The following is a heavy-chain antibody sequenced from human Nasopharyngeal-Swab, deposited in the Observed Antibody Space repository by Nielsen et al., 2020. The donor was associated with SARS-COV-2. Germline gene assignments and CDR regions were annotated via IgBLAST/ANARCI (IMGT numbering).Heavy chain of an antibody. CDR2: IYYSGST. J-gene: IGHJ4*02. CDR1: GGSISSRRYY. CDR3: ATFDYYDSS. D-gene: IGHD3-22*01. V-gene: IGHV4-39*01. Sequence: SETLSLTCTVSGGSISSRRYYWGWNRQPPGKGLEGMGSIYYSGSTYYNPSLKSRVTIAVDTSKNQFSLKLSSVTAADTAVYYCATFDYYDSSWGQGTLVTVSS.